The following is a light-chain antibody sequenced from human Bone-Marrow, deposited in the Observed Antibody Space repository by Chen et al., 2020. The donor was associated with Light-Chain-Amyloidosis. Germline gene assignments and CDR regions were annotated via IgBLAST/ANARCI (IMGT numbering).Light chain of an antibody. V-gene: IGLV3-21*02. CDR1: NIGSTS. J-gene: IGLJ3*02. Sequence: SYVLNQPSTVSVAPGQMATIARGGNNIGSTSVHWYQQTPGQAPLLVVYDDSDRPSGIPERLSGSNSGNTATLTISRVEAGDEADYYCQVWDRSSDRPVFGGGTKLTVL. CDR2: DDS. CDR3: QVWDRSSDRPV.